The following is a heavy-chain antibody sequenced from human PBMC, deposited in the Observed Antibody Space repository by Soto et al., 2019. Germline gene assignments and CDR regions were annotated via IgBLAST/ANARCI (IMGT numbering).Heavy chain of an antibody. J-gene: IGHJ6*02. CDR1: GGSISSGDYY. CDR3: ARDNKGGSYYVYYYYGMDV. V-gene: IGHV4-30-4*01. D-gene: IGHD1-26*01. Sequence: SETLSLTCTVSGGSISSGDYYWSWIRQPPGKGLEWIGYIYYSGSTYYNPSLKSRVTISVDTSKDQFSLKLSSVTAADTAVYYCARDNKGGSYYVYYYYGMDVWGQGTTVT. CDR2: IYYSGST.